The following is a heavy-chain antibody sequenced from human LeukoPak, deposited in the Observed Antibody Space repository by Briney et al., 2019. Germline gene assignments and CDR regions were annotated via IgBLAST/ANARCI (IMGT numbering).Heavy chain of an antibody. CDR2: VSTSGST. D-gene: IGHD3-22*01. CDR3: ARMPEYYYDSSGYYFDY. V-gene: IGHV4-4*07. CDR1: GDSISRYY. J-gene: IGHJ4*02. Sequence: SETLSLTCTVSGDSISRYYWSWIRQPAGKGLEWIGRVSTSGSTNYNPSLKSRVTMSVDTSKNQFSLKLSSVTAADTAVYYCARMPEYYYDSSGYYFDYWGQGTLVTVSS.